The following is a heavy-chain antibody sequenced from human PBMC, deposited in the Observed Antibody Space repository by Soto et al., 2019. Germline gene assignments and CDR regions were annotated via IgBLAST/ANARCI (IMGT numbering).Heavy chain of an antibody. J-gene: IGHJ4*02. Sequence: PGGSLRLSCAASGFTFSTYSMNWVRQAPGKGLEWVSYISSSSSTIFYTDSVKGRFTVSRDNAKNSLYLQMNSLRAEDTAVYYCAPQIFSWGQGTLVTVSS. CDR3: APQIFS. CDR2: ISSSSSTI. CDR1: GFTFSTYS. V-gene: IGHV3-48*01.